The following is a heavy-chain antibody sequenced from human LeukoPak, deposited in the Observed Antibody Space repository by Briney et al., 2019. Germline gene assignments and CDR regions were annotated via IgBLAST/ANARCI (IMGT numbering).Heavy chain of an antibody. CDR3: TRVFVGDEYSSSGY. J-gene: IGHJ4*02. D-gene: IGHD6-13*01. CDR2: INSDGSST. CDR1: GFTFSSYS. Sequence: PGGSLRLSCAASGFTFSSYSMNWVRQTPGKGLVWVSRINSDGSSTTYADSVKGRFTISRDNAKNTLYLQMNSLKVEDTAVYYCTRVFVGDEYSSSGYWGQGTLVTVSS. V-gene: IGHV3-74*01.